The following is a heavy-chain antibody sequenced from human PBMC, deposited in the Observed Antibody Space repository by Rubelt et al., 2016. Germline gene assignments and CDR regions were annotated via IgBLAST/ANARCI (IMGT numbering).Heavy chain of an antibody. V-gene: IGHV4-34*01. J-gene: IGHJ3*02. CDR1: GGSFSGYY. D-gene: IGHD3-22*01. CDR2: INHSGST. CDR3: ARLPPDYYDSSGDDAFDI. Sequence: QVQLQQWGAGLLKPSETLSLTCAVYGGSFSGYYWTWVRQPPGKGLEWIGEINHSGSTNYNPSLKSRVTISVDTSKNQCSLKLSSVTAADTAVYYCARLPPDYYDSSGDDAFDIWGQGTMVTVSS.